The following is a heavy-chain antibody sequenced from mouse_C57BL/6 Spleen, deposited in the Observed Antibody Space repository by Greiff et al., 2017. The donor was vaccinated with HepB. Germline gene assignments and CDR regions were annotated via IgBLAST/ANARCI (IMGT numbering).Heavy chain of an antibody. J-gene: IGHJ4*01. CDR1: GFTFSSYA. Sequence: EVMLVESGEGLVKPGGSLKLSCAASGFTFSSYAMSWVRQTPEKRLEWVAYISSGGDYIYYADTVKGRFTISRDNARNTLYLQMSSLKSEDTAMYYCTRVITTVGDAMDYWGQGTSVTVSS. V-gene: IGHV5-9-1*02. CDR3: TRVITTVGDAMDY. CDR2: ISSGGDYI. D-gene: IGHD1-1*01.